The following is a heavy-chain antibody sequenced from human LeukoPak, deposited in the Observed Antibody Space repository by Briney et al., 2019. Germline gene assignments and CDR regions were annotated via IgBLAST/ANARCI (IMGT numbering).Heavy chain of an antibody. J-gene: IGHJ3*02. D-gene: IGHD1-14*01. CDR1: GGSISSGGYS. V-gene: IGHV4-30-2*01. Sequence: EPSETLSLTCAVSGGSISSGGYSWSWIRQPPGKGLEWIGYIYHSGSTYYNPSLKSRVTISVDRSKNQFSLKLSSVTAADTAVYYCARVAISRNDAFDIWGQGTMVTVSS. CDR3: ARVAISRNDAFDI. CDR2: IYHSGST.